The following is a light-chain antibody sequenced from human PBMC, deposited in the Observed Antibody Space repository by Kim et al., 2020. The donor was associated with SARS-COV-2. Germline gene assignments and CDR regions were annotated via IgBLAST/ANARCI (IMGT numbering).Light chain of an antibody. Sequence: VTISGSGSSSSIGSNYVDWYQQLPGTAPNLLIYRNNKRPSGVPDRFSGSKSGTSASLAISGLRSEDEADYYCAAWDDSLSGRDVVFGGGTKLTVL. V-gene: IGLV1-47*01. J-gene: IGLJ2*01. CDR3: AAWDDSLSGRDVV. CDR2: RNN. CDR1: SSSIGSNY.